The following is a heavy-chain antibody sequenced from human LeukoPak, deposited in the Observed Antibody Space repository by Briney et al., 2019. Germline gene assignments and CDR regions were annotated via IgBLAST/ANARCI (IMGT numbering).Heavy chain of an antibody. V-gene: IGHV3-23*01. J-gene: IGHJ4*02. CDR2: ISMTGGTT. CDR1: GFTFSSYG. CDR3: AKGWNTIDY. Sequence: PGGSLRLSCAASGFTFSSYGMSWVRQAPGRGLEWVSTISMTGGTTYYADSVKGRFTISRDNSKNTLYLQMNSLRAEDTALYYCAKGWNTIDYWGQGTLVTASS. D-gene: IGHD1-1*01.